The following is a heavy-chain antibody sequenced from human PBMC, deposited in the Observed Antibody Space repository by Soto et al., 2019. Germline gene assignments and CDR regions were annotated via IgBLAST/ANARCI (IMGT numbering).Heavy chain of an antibody. V-gene: IGHV1-8*01. D-gene: IGHD3-22*01. Sequence: ASVKVSCKASGYTFTSYDINWVRQATGQGLEWVGRMSPNNGNTGYAQKFQGRVTMTRSTSMSTAYMELSSLRSEDTAVYYCAVTYYYDSSNFYAHAFDIWGQGAMVTVSS. CDR2: MSPNNGNT. J-gene: IGHJ3*02. CDR1: GYTFTSYD. CDR3: AVTYYYDSSNFYAHAFDI.